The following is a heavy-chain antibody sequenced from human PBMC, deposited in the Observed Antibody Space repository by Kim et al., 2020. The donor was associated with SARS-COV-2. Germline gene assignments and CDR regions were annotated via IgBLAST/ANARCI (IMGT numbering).Heavy chain of an antibody. CDR1: GDSVSSNSAA. Sequence: SQTLSLTCAISGDSVSSNSAAWNWIRQSPSRGLEWLGRTYYRSKWYNDYAVSVKSRITINPDTSKNQFSLQLNYVTPEDTAVYYCAGGVYYDFWSGYEVAPVYYGMDVWGQGTTVTVSS. CDR3: AGGVYYDFWSGYEVAPVYYGMDV. J-gene: IGHJ6*02. V-gene: IGHV6-1*01. D-gene: IGHD3-3*01. CDR2: TYYRSKWYN.